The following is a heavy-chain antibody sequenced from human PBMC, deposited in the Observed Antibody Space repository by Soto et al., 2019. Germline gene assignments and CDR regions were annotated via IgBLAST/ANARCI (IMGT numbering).Heavy chain of an antibody. CDR3: ARRGSGIYYDY. D-gene: IGHD1-26*01. Sequence: EVQLLESGGGLVQPGGSLRLSCAASAFTFSSYAMNWVRQAPGKGLEWVSVISGSGGSTYYADSVKGRFTISRDNAKNTLYLQMNSLRAEDTAVYYWARRGSGIYYDYWGQGTLVTVSS. CDR1: AFTFSSYA. J-gene: IGHJ4*02. CDR2: ISGSGGST. V-gene: IGHV3-23*01.